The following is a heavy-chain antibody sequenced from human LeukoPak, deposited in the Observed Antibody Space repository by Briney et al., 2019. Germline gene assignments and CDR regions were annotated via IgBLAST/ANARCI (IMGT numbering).Heavy chain of an antibody. V-gene: IGHV3-21*01. CDR2: ITTSSTYM. J-gene: IGHJ4*02. CDR1: GFTFSSYS. Sequence: GGSLRLSCAASGFTFSSYSMSWVRQAPGKGLEWVSSITTSSTYMSYADSVKGRFTIPRDNAKNSLYLQMNSLRAEDTAVYYCARGKYSSGWFDYWGQGTLVTVSS. CDR3: ARGKYSSGWFDY. D-gene: IGHD6-19*01.